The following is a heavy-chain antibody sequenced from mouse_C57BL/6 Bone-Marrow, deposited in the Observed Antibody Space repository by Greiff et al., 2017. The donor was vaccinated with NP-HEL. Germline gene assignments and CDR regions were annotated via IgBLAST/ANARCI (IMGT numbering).Heavy chain of an antibody. D-gene: IGHD2-4*01. Sequence: QVQLQQSGAELVRPGASVKLSCKASGYTFTDYYINWVKQRPGQGLEWIARIYPGSGNTYYNEKFKGKATLTAEKSSSTAYMQLSSLTSEDSAVYFCAREGTYYDLDYWGQGTTLTVSS. CDR1: GYTFTDYY. CDR3: AREGTYYDLDY. CDR2: IYPGSGNT. J-gene: IGHJ2*01. V-gene: IGHV1-76*01.